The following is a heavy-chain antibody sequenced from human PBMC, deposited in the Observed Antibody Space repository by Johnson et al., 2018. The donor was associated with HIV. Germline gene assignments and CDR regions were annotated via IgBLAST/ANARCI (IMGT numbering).Heavy chain of an antibody. V-gene: IGHV3-7*03. CDR1: GFTFNSYW. D-gene: IGHD4/OR15-4a*01. CDR3: ARGARGANAFDI. Sequence: VQLVESGGGLVKPGGSLRLSCAASGFTFNSYWMSWVRQAPGKELEWVANIKLDGSEKYYVDSVKGRFTISRDNAKNSLYLQMNSLRAEDTALYYCARGARGANAFDIWGQGTMVTVSS. CDR2: IKLDGSEK. J-gene: IGHJ3*02.